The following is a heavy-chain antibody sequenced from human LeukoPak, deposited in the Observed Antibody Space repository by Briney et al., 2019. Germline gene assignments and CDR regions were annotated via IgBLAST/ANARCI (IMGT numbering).Heavy chain of an antibody. D-gene: IGHD2-8*02. J-gene: IGHJ4*02. CDR1: GGSISSDSYY. V-gene: IGHV4-61*01. Sequence: SETLSLTCTVSGGSISSDSYYWSWTRQPPGKGLEWIGLVHYTGNTNYNPSLNSRVTISVDTSKNHFSLKLNSMTAADTAVYYCARHYCTGTCYHFDYWGQGTLVTVSS. CDR2: VHYTGNT. CDR3: ARHYCTGTCYHFDY.